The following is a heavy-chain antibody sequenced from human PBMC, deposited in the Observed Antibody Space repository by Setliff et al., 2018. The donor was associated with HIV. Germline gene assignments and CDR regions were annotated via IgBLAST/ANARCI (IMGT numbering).Heavy chain of an antibody. CDR3: AQLGMVDDFDY. CDR1: GGSFSGYY. D-gene: IGHD1-1*01. CDR2: IYDSEST. Sequence: SETLSLTCAVYGGSFSGYYWSWIRQPPGKGLEWIGNIYDSESTYYNPSLKSRVTISVETSKNHFSLKLNSVTAAETAVYYCAQLGMVDDFDYWGQGTLVTVSS. V-gene: IGHV4-34*01. J-gene: IGHJ4*02.